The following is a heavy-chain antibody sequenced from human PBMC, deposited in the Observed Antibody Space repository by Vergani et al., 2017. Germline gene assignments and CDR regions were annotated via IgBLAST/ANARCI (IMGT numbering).Heavy chain of an antibody. CDR2: IGSDGSRR. J-gene: IGHJ4*02. D-gene: IGHD2-15*01. CDR1: GFTFNSYG. V-gene: IGHV3-30*02. Sequence: QVQLVESGGGVVQPGGSLRLSCAASGFTFNSYGMHWVRQAPGKGLEWVASIGSDGSRRYYGDSMEGPFTISRDNSKNTLYLQMKSLRPEDTAVYYCAEEGGGYCSGGTCYSEYWGQGTLVIVSS. CDR3: AEEGGGYCSGGTCYSEY.